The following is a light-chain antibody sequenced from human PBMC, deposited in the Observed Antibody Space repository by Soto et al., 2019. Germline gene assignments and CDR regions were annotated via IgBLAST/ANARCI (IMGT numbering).Light chain of an antibody. CDR1: QSVSSNY. Sequence: IVLTPSPGTLSLSPVERGALSCRASQSVSSNYVAWYQQKPGQAPRLLISGASNRATGTPDRFRGSGSGTDFTLTITRLEPEGFAVYYCHQYGSAPWTFGQGTKVDIK. V-gene: IGKV3-20*01. CDR2: GAS. CDR3: HQYGSAPWT. J-gene: IGKJ1*01.